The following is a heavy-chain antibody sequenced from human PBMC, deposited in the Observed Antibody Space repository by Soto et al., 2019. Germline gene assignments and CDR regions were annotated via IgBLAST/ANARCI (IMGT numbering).Heavy chain of an antibody. CDR1: VFSFRNAW. CDR3: TTDLQAYCDGTTCYAGNYYYDDMDV. CDR2: IKSQGDGGTR. V-gene: IGHV3-15*01. Sequence: WGSLRLSCSASVFSFRNAWMSWVRQAPGKGLEWVGHIKSQGDGGTRDYAAPVKGRFTISRDDSKNTLFLQMNSPKNEDTAVYFCTTDLQAYCDGTTCYAGNYYYDDMDVWGQGTTVTVSS. D-gene: IGHD2-2*01. J-gene: IGHJ6*02.